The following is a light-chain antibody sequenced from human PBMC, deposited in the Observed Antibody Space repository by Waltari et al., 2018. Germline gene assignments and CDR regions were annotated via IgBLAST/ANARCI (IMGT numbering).Light chain of an antibody. V-gene: IGKV3-20*01. CDR3: QHHFRLPAT. Sequence: IVLTQSPGTLSLSPGGRAILSCRASQNIGHYLAWYQQKPGQAPRLLIYASSTRAAGIPDRFSGSGSGADFSLTITRLEPDDFAVYYCQHHFRLPATFGQGTKV. CDR2: ASS. J-gene: IGKJ1*01. CDR1: QNIGHY.